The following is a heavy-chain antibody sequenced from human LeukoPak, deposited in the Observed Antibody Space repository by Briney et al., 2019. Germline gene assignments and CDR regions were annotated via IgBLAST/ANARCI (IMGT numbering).Heavy chain of an antibody. CDR3: AKDGGSYSANYGGAAESDN. Sequence: PGGSPRLSCAASGFTFSSYAMTWVRQAPGKGLEWVSAVSGYGGRSNYADSVKGRFTISRDNSKNTLYLQMNSLRAEDTAVYYCAKDGGSYSANYGGAAESDNWGQGTLVTVSS. J-gene: IGHJ4*02. D-gene: IGHD1-26*01. CDR1: GFTFSSYA. CDR2: VSGYGGRS. V-gene: IGHV3-23*01.